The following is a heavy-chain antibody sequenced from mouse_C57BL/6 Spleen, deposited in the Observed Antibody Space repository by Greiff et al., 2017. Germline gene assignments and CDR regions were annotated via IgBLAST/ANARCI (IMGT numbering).Heavy chain of an antibody. CDR1: GYTFTSYG. V-gene: IGHV1-81*01. J-gene: IGHJ2*01. Sequence: QVQLQRSGAELARPGASVKLSCKASGYTFTSYGISWVKQRTGQGLEWIGEIYPRSGNTYYNEKFKGKATLTADKSSSTAYMELRSLTSEDSAVYFCAHIYDGYYYFDYWGQGTTLTVSS. CDR3: AHIYDGYYYFDY. CDR2: IYPRSGNT. D-gene: IGHD2-3*01.